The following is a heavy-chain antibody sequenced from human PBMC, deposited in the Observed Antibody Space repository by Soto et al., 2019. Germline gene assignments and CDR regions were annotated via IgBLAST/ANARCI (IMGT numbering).Heavy chain of an antibody. J-gene: IGHJ5*02. Sequence: EVQLLESGGGLVQPGGSLRLSCAASGFTFSSYAMSWVRQAPGKGLEWVSAISGSGGSTYYADSVKGRFTISRDNSKNTLYLQMNSLIAEDTAVYYCAKDFLSGTYFFWFDPWGQGTLVTVSS. CDR1: GFTFSSYA. CDR3: AKDFLSGTYFFWFDP. D-gene: IGHD3-10*01. V-gene: IGHV3-23*01. CDR2: ISGSGGST.